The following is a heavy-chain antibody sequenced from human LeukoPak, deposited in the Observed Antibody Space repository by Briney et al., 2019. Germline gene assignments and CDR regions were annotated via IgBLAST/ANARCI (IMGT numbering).Heavy chain of an antibody. CDR3: ARDLGYSSGPNY. V-gene: IGHV3-48*03. J-gene: IGHJ4*02. CDR1: GFTFSSYE. Sequence: GGSLRLSCAASGFTFSSYEMNWVRQAPGKGLEWVSYISGGSSFTYYVDSVKGRFTISRDNAKNSLYLQMNSLRAEDTAVYYCARDLGYSSGPNYWGQGTRVTVSS. D-gene: IGHD6-19*01. CDR2: ISGGSSFT.